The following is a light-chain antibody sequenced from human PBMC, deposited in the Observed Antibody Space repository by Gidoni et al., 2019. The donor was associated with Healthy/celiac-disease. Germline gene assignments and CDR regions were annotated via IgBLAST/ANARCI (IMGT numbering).Light chain of an antibody. CDR3: QQANSFPLIT. CDR2: AAS. Sequence: DMQMTQSPSSVSASVGDRVTITCRASQGISSWLDWYQQKPGKAPKLLIYAASSLQSGVPSRFSGSGSGTDFTLTISSLQPEDFATYYCQQANSFPLITFGQGTRLEIK. J-gene: IGKJ5*01. CDR1: QGISSW. V-gene: IGKV1-12*01.